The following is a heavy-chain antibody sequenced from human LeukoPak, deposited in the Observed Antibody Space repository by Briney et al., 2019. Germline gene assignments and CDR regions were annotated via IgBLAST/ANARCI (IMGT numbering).Heavy chain of an antibody. CDR3: ARSSLWFGELFTIDY. V-gene: IGHV1-2*02. CDR2: INPNSGGT. D-gene: IGHD3-10*01. J-gene: IGHJ4*02. Sequence: GASVKVSCKASGYTFTGYYMHWVRQAPGQGLEWMGWINPNSGGTNYAQKFQGRVTMTRDTSISTAYMELSRLRSDDTAVYYCARSSLWFGELFTIDYWGQGTLVTVSS. CDR1: GYTFTGYY.